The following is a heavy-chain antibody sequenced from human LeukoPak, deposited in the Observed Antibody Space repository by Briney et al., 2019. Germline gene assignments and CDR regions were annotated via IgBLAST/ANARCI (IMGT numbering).Heavy chain of an antibody. D-gene: IGHD2-2*02. CDR3: AREAVYHCSSTSCYMRDRAEYYYHYMDV. Sequence: SVKVSCKASGGTFSSYAISWVRQAPGQGLEWMGGIIPIFGTANYAQKFQGRVTITADESASTAYMELSSLRSEDTAVYYCAREAVYHCSSTSCYMRDRAEYYYHYMDVWGKGTTVTVSS. CDR1: GGTFSSYA. CDR2: IIPIFGTA. V-gene: IGHV1-69*13. J-gene: IGHJ6*03.